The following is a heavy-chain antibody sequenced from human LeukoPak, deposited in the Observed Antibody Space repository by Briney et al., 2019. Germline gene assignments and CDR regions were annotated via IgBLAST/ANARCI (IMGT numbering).Heavy chain of an antibody. V-gene: IGHV1-2*02. CDR2: INPNSGGI. CDR1: GYTFTGYY. CDR3: ARGSGTGAFDI. Sequence: ASVKVSCKASGYTFTGYYMHWVRQAPGQGLEWMGWINPNSGGINYAQKFQGRVTMTRDTSISTAYMELSRLRSDDTAVYYCARGSGTGAFDIWGQGTMVTVSS. J-gene: IGHJ3*02. D-gene: IGHD1-7*01.